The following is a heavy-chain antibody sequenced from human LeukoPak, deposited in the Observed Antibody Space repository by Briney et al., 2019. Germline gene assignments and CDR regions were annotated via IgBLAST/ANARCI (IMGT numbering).Heavy chain of an antibody. V-gene: IGHV3-53*01. CDR2: IYSGGTT. D-gene: IGHD4-23*01. CDR1: GFTFSSYW. Sequence: GGSLRLSCAASGFTFSSYWMSWVRQAPGKGLEWVSLIYSGGTTYYAGSVKGRFTISRDNSKNTLYLQMNSLRAEDTAVYYCARRAGGYSHPYDYWGQGILVTVSS. CDR3: ARRAGGYSHPYDY. J-gene: IGHJ4*02.